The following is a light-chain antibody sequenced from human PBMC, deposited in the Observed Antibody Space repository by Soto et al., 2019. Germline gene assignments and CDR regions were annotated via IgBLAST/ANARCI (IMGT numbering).Light chain of an antibody. CDR1: KLGDKY. Sequence: SYELTQPPSVSVSPGQTASITCSGDKLGDKYACWYQQKPGHSPVLVIYQDSKRPSGIPERFSGSNSGNTATLTISGTQAMDEADYYCKAWDSSTYVFGTGTKLTVL. V-gene: IGLV3-1*01. CDR2: QDS. CDR3: KAWDSSTYV. J-gene: IGLJ1*01.